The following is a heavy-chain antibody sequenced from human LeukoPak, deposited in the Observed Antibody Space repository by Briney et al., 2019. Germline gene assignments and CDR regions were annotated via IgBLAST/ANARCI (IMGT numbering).Heavy chain of an antibody. CDR3: AKSTVVAATRCFVDY. D-gene: IGHD2-15*01. CDR1: GFTFSNAW. CDR2: ISGSGGST. J-gene: IGHJ4*02. Sequence: PGGSLRLSCAASGFTFSNAWMSWVRQAPGKGLEWVSTISGSGGSTYYADSVKGRFTISRDNSKNTLYLQMNSLRAEDTALYYCAKSTVVAATRCFVDYWGQGTLVTVSS. V-gene: IGHV3-23*01.